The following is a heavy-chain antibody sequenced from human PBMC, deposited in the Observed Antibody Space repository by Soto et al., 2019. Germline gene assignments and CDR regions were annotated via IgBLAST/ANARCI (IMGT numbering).Heavy chain of an antibody. Sequence: SETLSLTCTVSGGSIIGSGFHWAWIRQPPGKGLEWIGSIYYSGTTNYSPSLKSRVTISVDTSQNQFFLKLNSVTAADTAVYYCARTTTSSSWYVLHYWGQGTLVTVSS. D-gene: IGHD6-13*01. J-gene: IGHJ4*02. CDR2: IYYSGTT. V-gene: IGHV4-39*07. CDR1: GGSIIGSGFH. CDR3: ARTTTSSSWYVLHY.